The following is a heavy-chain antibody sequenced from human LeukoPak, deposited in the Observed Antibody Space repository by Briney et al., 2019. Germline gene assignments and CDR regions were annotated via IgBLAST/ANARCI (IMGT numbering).Heavy chain of an antibody. V-gene: IGHV3-7*01. J-gene: IGHJ4*02. CDR3: ARYIVVVVAATGFDY. CDR1: GFTFSSYW. D-gene: IGHD2-15*01. CDR2: IKQDGSGK. Sequence: GGSLRLSCAASGFTFSSYWMSWVRQAPGKGLDWVANIKQDGSGKYYVDSVKGRFTISRDNAKNSLYLQMNSLRAEDTAVYYCARYIVVVVAATGFDYWGQGTLVTVSS.